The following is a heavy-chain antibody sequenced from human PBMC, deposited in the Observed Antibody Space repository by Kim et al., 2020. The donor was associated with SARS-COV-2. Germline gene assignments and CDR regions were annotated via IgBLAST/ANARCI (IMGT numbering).Heavy chain of an antibody. D-gene: IGHD3-10*01. Sequence: GGSLRLSCAASGYTFSSYSMNWVRQAPGKGLEWISYITSSSSTIYYTDSVKGLFTISRDNAKNSLSLQMNSLRDEDTAVYYCVRDKSTGVRGFYLDPWGQGTLVIVSS. V-gene: IGHV3-48*02. CDR3: VRDKSTGVRGFYLDP. CDR2: ITSSSSTI. J-gene: IGHJ5*02. CDR1: GYTFSSYS.